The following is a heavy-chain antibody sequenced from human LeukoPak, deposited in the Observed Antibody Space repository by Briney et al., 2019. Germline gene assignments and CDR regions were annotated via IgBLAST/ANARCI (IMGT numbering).Heavy chain of an antibody. CDR2: INPNSGDT. J-gene: IGHJ4*02. CDR3: ARLSGSGTWDGNEVDY. D-gene: IGHD3-10*01. Sequence: GASVKVSCKASGYTFTDYYMHWVRQAPGQGLEWMGWINPNSGDTNYAQKFQGSVTMTRDTSISTAYMEMSRVGSDDTAVYYCARLSGSGTWDGNEVDYWGQGTLVTVSS. V-gene: IGHV1-2*04. CDR1: GYTFTDYY.